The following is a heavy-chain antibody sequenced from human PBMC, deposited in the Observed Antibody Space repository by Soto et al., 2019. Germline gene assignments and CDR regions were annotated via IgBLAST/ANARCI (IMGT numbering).Heavy chain of an antibody. CDR3: AKSLRYFDWLTPVFDY. J-gene: IGHJ4*02. Sequence: HPGGSLRLSCAASGFTFSSYGMHWVRQAPGKGLEWVAVISYDGSNKYYADSVKGRFTISRDNSKNTLYLQMNSLRAEDTAVYYCAKSLRYFDWLTPVFDYWGQGTLVTVSS. CDR1: GFTFSSYG. D-gene: IGHD3-9*01. CDR2: ISYDGSNK. V-gene: IGHV3-30*18.